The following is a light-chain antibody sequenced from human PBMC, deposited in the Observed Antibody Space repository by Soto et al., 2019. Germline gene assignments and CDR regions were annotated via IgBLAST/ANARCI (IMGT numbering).Light chain of an antibody. CDR1: SSNIGSNT. Sequence: QSLLTQPPSAPGTPGQRVTISCSGSSSNIGSNTVNWYQQLPGTAPKLLIYSNNQRPSGVPDRFSGSKSGTSASLAISGLQSEDEADYYCAAWDDSLNGYVFATGTKVTVL. CDR2: SNN. CDR3: AAWDDSLNGYV. V-gene: IGLV1-44*01. J-gene: IGLJ1*01.